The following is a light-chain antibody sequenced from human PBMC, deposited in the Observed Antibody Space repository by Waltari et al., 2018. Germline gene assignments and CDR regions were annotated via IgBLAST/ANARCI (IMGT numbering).Light chain of an antibody. CDR2: GNS. J-gene: IGLJ2*01. V-gene: IGLV1-40*01. Sequence: QSGLTQPPSVSAAPEARVPIGCTGTRSTMGSDSGVQWYQVLPGTAPKLLIYGNSNRPSGVPDRFSGSKSGTAASLAITGLQAEDEADYYCQSYDSSLTASLFGGGTKLTVL. CDR1: RSTMGSDSG. CDR3: QSYDSSLTASL.